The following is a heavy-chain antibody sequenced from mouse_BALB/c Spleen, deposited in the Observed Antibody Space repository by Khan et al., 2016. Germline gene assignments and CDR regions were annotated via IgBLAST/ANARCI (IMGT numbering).Heavy chain of an antibody. Sequence: EVQLVETGGGLVQPKGSLKLSCAASGFTFNTNDMNWVRQAPGKGLEWVARIRSKSNNYATYYADSVKDRFTISRDDSQRMLYLQMNNLKTEDTAMFYCVRDSYYGSSYAMDYWGQGTSVTVSS. D-gene: IGHD1-1*01. V-gene: IGHV10S3*01. CDR2: IRSKSNNYAT. CDR1: GFTFNTND. J-gene: IGHJ4*01. CDR3: VRDSYYGSSYAMDY.